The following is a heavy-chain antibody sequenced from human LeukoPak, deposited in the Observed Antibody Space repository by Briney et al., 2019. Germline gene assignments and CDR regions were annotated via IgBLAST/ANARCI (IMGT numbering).Heavy chain of an antibody. D-gene: IGHD4-17*01. J-gene: IGHJ1*01. V-gene: IGHV3-23*01. CDR1: GFTFSSYA. CDR2: ISGSGGST. Sequence: PGGSLRLSCAASGFTFSSYAMSWVRQAPGKGLEWVSAISGSGGSTYYADSVKGRFTISRDNSKNTLYLQMNSLRAEDTAVYYCAKDRNNYGDYPAEYFQHWGQGTLVTVSS. CDR3: AKDRNNYGDYPAEYFQH.